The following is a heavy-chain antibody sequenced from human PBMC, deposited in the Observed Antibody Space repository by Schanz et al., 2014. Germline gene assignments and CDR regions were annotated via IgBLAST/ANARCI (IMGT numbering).Heavy chain of an antibody. J-gene: IGHJ5*02. D-gene: IGHD3-10*01. CDR1: GFTFSSYW. CDR2: IKSDGSST. Sequence: EVQLLESGGGLVQPGGSLRLSCAASGFTFSSYWMHWVRQVPGKGLGWVSRIKSDGSSTSYADSVKGRFTISRDNAKNTLYLQMSSLRAEDTAVYYCARPALWCGDNCFDPWGQGTLVTVSS. CDR3: ARPALWCGDNCFDP. V-gene: IGHV3-74*01.